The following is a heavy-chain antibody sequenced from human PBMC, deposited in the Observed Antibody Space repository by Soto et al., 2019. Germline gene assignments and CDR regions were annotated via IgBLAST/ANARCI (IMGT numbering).Heavy chain of an antibody. CDR3: ACSGGGSSDY. V-gene: IGHV4-59*01. Sequence: SETLSLTCTVSCGSINSYYWSWIRQPPGKGLEWIGYSGNTNYNPSLKSRVTISVDTSKNQFSLKLSSVTAADTAMYYCACSGGGSSDYWGQGTLVTVSS. CDR1: CGSINSYY. J-gene: IGHJ4*02. CDR2: SGNT. D-gene: IGHD2-15*01.